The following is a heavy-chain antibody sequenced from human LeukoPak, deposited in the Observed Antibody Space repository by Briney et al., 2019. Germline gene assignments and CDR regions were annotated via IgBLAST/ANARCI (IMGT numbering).Heavy chain of an antibody. CDR3: ARGTVGRTYCAGDCYSPIHY. D-gene: IGHD2-21*01. Sequence: SETLSLTCTVSVGSISSGSYYWSWIRQPAGKGLEWIGRMYSSGSTNYNPSLKSRVTISVDTSKNQFSLKLSSVTAADTTVYYCARGTVGRTYCAGDCYSPIHYWAQGSLVTVSS. J-gene: IGHJ4*02. V-gene: IGHV4-61*02. CDR2: MYSSGST. CDR1: VGSISSGSYY.